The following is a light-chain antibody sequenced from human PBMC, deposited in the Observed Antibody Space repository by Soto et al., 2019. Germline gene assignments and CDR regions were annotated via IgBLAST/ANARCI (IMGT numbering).Light chain of an antibody. CDR3: QSYDRSLSGSV. V-gene: IGLV1-40*01. Sequence: QSVLTQPPSVSGAPGQRVTISCTGSSSNIGAGFDVHWYQQLPGTAPKLLIYGNPNRPSWVPDRFSGSKSGTSASLDINGLQAEDEADYYCQSYDRSLSGSVFGGGTKVTVL. J-gene: IGLJ3*02. CDR1: SSNIGAGFD. CDR2: GNP.